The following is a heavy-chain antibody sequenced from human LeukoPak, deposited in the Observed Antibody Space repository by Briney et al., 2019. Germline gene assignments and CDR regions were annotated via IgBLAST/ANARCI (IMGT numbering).Heavy chain of an antibody. J-gene: IGHJ4*02. V-gene: IGHV4-59*08. CDR3: ARRYSYGYTYLFDY. CDR2: IYYSGST. Sequence: SETLSLTCTVSGGSISSYYWSWIRQPPGKGLEWIGYIYYSGSTNYNTSLKSRVTISVDTSKNQFSLKLSSVTAADTAVYYCARRYSYGYTYLFDYWGQGTLVTVSS. D-gene: IGHD5-18*01. CDR1: GGSISSYY.